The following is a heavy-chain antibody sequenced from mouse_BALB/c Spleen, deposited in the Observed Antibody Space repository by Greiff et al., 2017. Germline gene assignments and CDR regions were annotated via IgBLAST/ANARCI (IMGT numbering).Heavy chain of an antibody. CDR3: ARSDGYYVPFDY. D-gene: IGHD2-3*01. CDR1: GYTFTDYY. Sequence: QVQLQQSGAELARPGASVKLSCKASGYTFTDYYINWVKQRPGQGLEWIGEIYPGSGNTYYNEKFKGKATLTADKSSSTAYMQLSSLTSEDSAVYFCARSDGYYVPFDYWGQGTTLTVSS. CDR2: IYPGSGNT. J-gene: IGHJ2*01. V-gene: IGHV1-77*01.